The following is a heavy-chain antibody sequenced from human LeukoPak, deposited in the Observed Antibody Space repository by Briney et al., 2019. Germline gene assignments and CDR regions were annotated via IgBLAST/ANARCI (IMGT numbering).Heavy chain of an antibody. CDR1: GGSISSYY. Sequence: SETLSLTCTVSGGSISSYYWSWIRQPAGKGLEWIGRIYTSGSTNYNPSLKSRVTMSVDTSKNQFSLKLSSVTAADTAVYYCAREINTTGITMIVANWFDPWGQGTLVTVSS. J-gene: IGHJ5*02. CDR2: IYTSGST. CDR3: AREINTTGITMIVANWFDP. D-gene: IGHD3-22*01. V-gene: IGHV4-4*07.